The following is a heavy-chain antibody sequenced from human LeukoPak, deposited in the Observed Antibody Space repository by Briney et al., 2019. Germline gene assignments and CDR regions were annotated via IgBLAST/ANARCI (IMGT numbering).Heavy chain of an antibody. Sequence: GGSLRLSCAASGFTFSSYAMNWVRQAPGKGLEWVSGISNGGSTYYADSVKGRFTISRDYFQNTLYLQMNSLKAEDTAVYYCAKETSSSFDYWGQGTLVTVSS. CDR1: GFTFSSYA. CDR3: AKETSSSFDY. D-gene: IGHD6-6*01. V-gene: IGHV3-23*01. CDR2: ISNGGST. J-gene: IGHJ4*02.